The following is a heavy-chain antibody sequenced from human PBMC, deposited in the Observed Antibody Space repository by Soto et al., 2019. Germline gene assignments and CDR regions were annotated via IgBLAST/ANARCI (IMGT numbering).Heavy chain of an antibody. CDR3: ARAVYSGNYFGFDP. J-gene: IGHJ5*02. Sequence: SETLSLTCTASGGPISNHFWTWIRQPPGKGLEWIGYIHNSGSTNYNPSLNSRVTISLDTSKNHFSLNLNSVTAADTAVYYCARAVYSGNYFGFDPWSQGTLVTVSS. CDR2: IHNSGST. V-gene: IGHV4-59*11. D-gene: IGHD1-26*01. CDR1: GGPISNHF.